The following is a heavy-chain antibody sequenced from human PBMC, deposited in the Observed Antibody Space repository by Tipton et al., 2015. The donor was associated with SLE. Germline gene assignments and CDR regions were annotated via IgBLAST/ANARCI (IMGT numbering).Heavy chain of an antibody. D-gene: IGHD6-13*01. CDR2: IYHSGST. Sequence: GSLRLSCAVSGGSISDTNWWSWVRQPPGKGLEWIGEIYHSGSTNYNPSLKSRVTISVDKSKNQFSLKLSSGTAADTAVYYCARVRRYSSSWAWYFYRWGRGTLVSVSS. V-gene: IGHV4-4*02. CDR3: ARVRRYSSSWAWYFYR. CDR1: GGSISDTNW. J-gene: IGHJ2*01.